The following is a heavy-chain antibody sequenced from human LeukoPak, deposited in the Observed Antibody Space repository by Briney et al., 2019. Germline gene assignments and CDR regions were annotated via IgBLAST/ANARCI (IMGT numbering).Heavy chain of an antibody. V-gene: IGHV1-2*02. D-gene: IGHD6-25*01. CDR1: GSTFAGHN. J-gene: IGHJ4*02. Sequence: SSVTVSFKSPGSTFAGHNIHWMRQAPAQDREGMGGINPDRGGADYERTFHGRVTMTSHTSIRAAYMGLSSLVSEDSAVYFCPISIQAAAIPAFDYWGQGTLVTVSS. CDR2: INPDRGGA. CDR3: PISIQAAAIPAFDY.